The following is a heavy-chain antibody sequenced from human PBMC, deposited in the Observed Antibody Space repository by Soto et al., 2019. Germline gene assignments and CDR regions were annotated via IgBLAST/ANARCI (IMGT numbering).Heavy chain of an antibody. D-gene: IGHD6-19*01. CDR3: ARALSIAVDGTDGMDV. J-gene: IGHJ6*02. CDR2: ISSSSSYI. CDR1: GFTFSSYS. Sequence: GGSLRLSCAASGFTFSSYSMNWVRQAPGKGLEWVSSISSSSSYIYYADSVKGRFTISRDNAKNSLYLQMNSLRAEDTAVYYCARALSIAVDGTDGMDVWGQGTTVTVSS. V-gene: IGHV3-21*01.